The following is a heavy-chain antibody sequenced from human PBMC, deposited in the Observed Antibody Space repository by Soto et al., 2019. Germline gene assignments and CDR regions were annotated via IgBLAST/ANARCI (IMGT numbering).Heavy chain of an antibody. CDR3: AKDQTYYDFWSGYPTSLDYFDY. V-gene: IGHV3-23*01. CDR1: GFTFSSYA. J-gene: IGHJ4*02. CDR2: ISGSGGST. Sequence: EVQLLESGGGLVQPGGSLRLSCAASGFTFSSYAMSWVRQAPGKGLEWVSAISGSGGSTYYADSVKGRFTISRDNSKNTLYLQMNSLRAEDTAVYYCAKDQTYYDFWSGYPTSLDYFDYWGQGTLVTVSS. D-gene: IGHD3-3*01.